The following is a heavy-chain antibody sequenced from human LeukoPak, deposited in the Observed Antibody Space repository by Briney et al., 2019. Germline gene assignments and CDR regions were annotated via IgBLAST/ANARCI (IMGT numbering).Heavy chain of an antibody. D-gene: IGHD3-22*01. CDR3: ARDRHYYDSSGYFRHLDY. J-gene: IGHJ4*02. Sequence: ASVKVSCKASGYTFTSYYMHWVRQAPGQGLEWMGIINLSGGSTSYAQKFQGRVTMTRDTSTSTVYMELSSLRSEDTAVYYCARDRHYYDSSGYFRHLDYWGQGTLVTVSS. CDR1: GYTFTSYY. CDR2: INLSGGST. V-gene: IGHV1-46*01.